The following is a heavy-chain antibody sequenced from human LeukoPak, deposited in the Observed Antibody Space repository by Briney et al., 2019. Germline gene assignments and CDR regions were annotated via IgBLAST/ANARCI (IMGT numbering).Heavy chain of an antibody. CDR1: GFTVSSNY. V-gene: IGHV3-53*01. CDR3: ARSQGGTMSLRHFDL. J-gene: IGHJ2*01. CDR2: INSAGNA. D-gene: IGHD3-22*01. Sequence: GGSLRLSCAASGFTVSSNYMNWVRQAPGKGLDWVSVINSAGNAYYAASVKGRFTISRDNSKNMLYLQMSSLRADDTAVYYCARSQGGTMSLRHFDLGGRGTLVTVSS.